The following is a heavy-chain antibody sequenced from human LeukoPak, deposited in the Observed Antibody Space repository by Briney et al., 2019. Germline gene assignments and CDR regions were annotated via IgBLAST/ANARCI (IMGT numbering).Heavy chain of an antibody. CDR3: ASEDCSGGSCPLDY. CDR1: GGTFSSYA. V-gene: IGHV1-69*04. CDR2: IIPILGIA. D-gene: IGHD2-15*01. J-gene: IGHJ4*02. Sequence: SVKVSCKASGGTFSSYAISWVRQAPGQGLEWMGRIIPILGIANYAQKFQGRVTITADKSTSTAYMELSSLRSEDTAVYYCASEDCSGGSCPLDYWGQGTLVTVSS.